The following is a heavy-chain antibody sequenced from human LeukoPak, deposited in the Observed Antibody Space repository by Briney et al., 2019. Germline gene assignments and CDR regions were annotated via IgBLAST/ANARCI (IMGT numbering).Heavy chain of an antibody. V-gene: IGHV3-30*02. CDR3: ARPTAAAGPVDY. J-gene: IGHJ4*02. Sequence: PGGSLRLSCAASGFTFSSYGMHWVRQAPGKGLEWVAFIRFDGSNKYYADSVKGRFTISRDNSKNTLYLQMNSLRAEDTAVYYCARPTAAAGPVDYWGQGTLVTVSS. CDR1: GFTFSSYG. CDR2: IRFDGSNK. D-gene: IGHD6-13*01.